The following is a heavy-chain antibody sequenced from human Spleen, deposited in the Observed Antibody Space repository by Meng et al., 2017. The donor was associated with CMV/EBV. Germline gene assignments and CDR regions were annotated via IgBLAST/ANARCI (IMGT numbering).Heavy chain of an antibody. V-gene: IGHV1-46*01. Sequence: YTFTSYYIHWVRQAPGQGLEWMGIINPSGGSTSSAQKFQGRVTMTRDTATSTVYMEQSSLRSEDTAVYYCARGSLRSEYSSSWYGDYWGQGTLVTVSS. D-gene: IGHD6-13*01. CDR1: YTFTSYY. CDR2: INPSGGST. J-gene: IGHJ4*02. CDR3: ARGSLRSEYSSSWYGDY.